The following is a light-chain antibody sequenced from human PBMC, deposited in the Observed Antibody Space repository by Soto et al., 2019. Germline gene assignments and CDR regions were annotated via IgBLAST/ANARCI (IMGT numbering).Light chain of an antibody. CDR3: QKYNSAPPNN. Sequence: DIHMTQSPSSLSASVGDRVTITCRASQGISNYLAWYQQKPGKVPKLLIYAASTLQSGVPSRFSGSGSGTDFTLTISSLQPEDVATYYCQKYNSAPPNNFGQGTRLEIK. CDR1: QGISNY. CDR2: AAS. J-gene: IGKJ5*01. V-gene: IGKV1-27*01.